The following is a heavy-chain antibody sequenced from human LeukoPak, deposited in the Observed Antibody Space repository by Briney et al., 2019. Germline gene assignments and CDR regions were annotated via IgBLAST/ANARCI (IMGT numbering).Heavy chain of an antibody. J-gene: IGHJ4*02. CDR3: ARAIGGIFGVVPVDY. V-gene: IGHV1-18*01. CDR2: IRAYNGNT. CDR1: GYTFTSYG. Sequence: ASVKVSCKASGYTFTSYGISWVRQAPGQGLEWMGWIRAYNGNTNYAQKLQGRVTMTTDTSTSTAYMELRSLRSDDTAVYYCARAIGGIFGVVPVDYWGQGTLVTVSS. D-gene: IGHD3-3*01.